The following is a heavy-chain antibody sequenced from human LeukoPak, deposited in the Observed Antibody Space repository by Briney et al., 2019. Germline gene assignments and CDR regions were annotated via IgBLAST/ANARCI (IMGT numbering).Heavy chain of an antibody. V-gene: IGHV4-34*01. CDR2: INHSGST. CDR3: ARGPLVYYYGSGSYCKNYYYYYMDV. D-gene: IGHD3-10*01. Sequence: SETLSLTCAVYGGSFSGYYWSWIRQPPGKGLEWIGEINHSGSTNYNPSLKSRVTISVDTSKNQFSLKLSSVTAADTAVYYCARGPLVYYYGSGSYCKNYYYYYMDVWGKGTTVTVSS. J-gene: IGHJ6*03. CDR1: GGSFSGYY.